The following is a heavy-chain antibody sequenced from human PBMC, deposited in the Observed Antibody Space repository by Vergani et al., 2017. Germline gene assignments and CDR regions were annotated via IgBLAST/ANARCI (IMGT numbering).Heavy chain of an antibody. V-gene: IGHV3-30*03. CDR1: GFTSSYYC. D-gene: IGHD1-1*01. CDR3: ATKSCCTPGCQIGYFRE. J-gene: IGHJ1*01. Sequence: QVHLVESGGGVVQPGRSLRLSCVVPGFTSSYYCMHWVRQAPGKGLGWVAVISYDGTKKYYADSVKGRFSISRDNSKSTLYLQMNRLRTEDTALYYCATKSCCTPGCQIGYFREWGQGTLVTVSS. CDR2: ISYDGTKK.